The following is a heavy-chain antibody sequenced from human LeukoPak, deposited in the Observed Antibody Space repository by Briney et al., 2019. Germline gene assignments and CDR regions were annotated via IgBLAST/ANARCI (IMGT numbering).Heavy chain of an antibody. CDR3: ANLVIFDWLSPNYYYYYMDV. J-gene: IGHJ6*03. CDR2: ISGSGGST. V-gene: IGHV3-23*01. CDR1: GFTLSSYA. D-gene: IGHD3-9*01. Sequence: GGSLRLSCAASGFTLSSYAMSWVRQAPGKGLEWVSAISGSGGSTYYADSVKGRFTISRDNSKNTLYLQMNSLRAEDTAVYYCANLVIFDWLSPNYYYYYMDVWGKGTTVTVSS.